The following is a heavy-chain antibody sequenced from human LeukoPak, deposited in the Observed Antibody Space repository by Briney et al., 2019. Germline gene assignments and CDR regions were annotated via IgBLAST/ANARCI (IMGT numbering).Heavy chain of an antibody. Sequence: PSETLSLTCTVSGASISSSYWSWVRQPPGKRLEWIGFIYYNGNTNSNPSLKSRVTISADTSKNQFSLKLTSVTAADTAVYYCVXXXYXNRGXSNAFDIWGQGAMVTVSS. CDR2: IYYNGNT. J-gene: IGHJ3*02. V-gene: IGHV4-59*01. CDR3: VXXXYXNRGXSNAFDI. D-gene: IGHD3-22*01. CDR1: GASISSSY.